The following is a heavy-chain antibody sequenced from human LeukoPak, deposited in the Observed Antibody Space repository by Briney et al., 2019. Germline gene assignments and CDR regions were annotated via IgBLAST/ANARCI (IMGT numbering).Heavy chain of an antibody. D-gene: IGHD3-22*01. Sequence: SETLSLTCAVYGGSFSGYYWSWIRQPPGKGLEWIGEINHSGSTNYNPSLKSRVTISVDTSKNQFSLKLSSVTAADTAVYYCARGVYYYDSSGYLTFDYWGQGTLVTVSS. CDR2: INHSGST. CDR1: GGSFSGYY. J-gene: IGHJ4*02. V-gene: IGHV4-34*01. CDR3: ARGVYYYDSSGYLTFDY.